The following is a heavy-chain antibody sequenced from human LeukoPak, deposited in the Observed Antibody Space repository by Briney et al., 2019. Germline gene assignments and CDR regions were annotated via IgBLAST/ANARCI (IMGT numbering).Heavy chain of an antibody. CDR1: GYAFASYW. D-gene: IGHD3-22*01. V-gene: IGHV5-51*01. CDR3: ARFEVNHEDSSSFYYFDH. CDR2: IYPDDSDT. Sequence: GESLKISCRVSGYAFASYWIGWVRQVPGKGLEWMGIIYPDDSDTKYSPSFQGQVAFSADKSVNTAYLQWSSLEASDSAMYYCARFEVNHEDSSSFYYFDHWGQGTLVTVSS. J-gene: IGHJ4*02.